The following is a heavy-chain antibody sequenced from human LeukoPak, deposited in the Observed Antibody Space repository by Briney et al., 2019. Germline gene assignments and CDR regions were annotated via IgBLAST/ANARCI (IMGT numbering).Heavy chain of an antibody. D-gene: IGHD3-9*01. J-gene: IGHJ3*02. V-gene: IGHV4-39*02. CDR1: GGSISSSSYY. Sequence: SETLSLTCTVSGGSISSSSYYWGWIRQPPGKGLEWIGSIYYSGSTYYNPSLKSRVTISVDTYKNQFSLKLSSVTAADTAVYYCARDPSEASHHYDILTGTHGAFDIWGQGTMVTVSS. CDR2: IYYSGST. CDR3: ARDPSEASHHYDILTGTHGAFDI.